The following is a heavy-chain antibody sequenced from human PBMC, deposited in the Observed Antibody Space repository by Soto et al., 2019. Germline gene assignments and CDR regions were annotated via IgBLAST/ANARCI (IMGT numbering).Heavy chain of an antibody. Sequence: SVKVSCKASGGTFSSYAISWVRQAPGQGLEWMGGIIPIFGTANYAQKFQGRVTITADESTSTAYMELSSLRSEDAAVYYCARGSPSTMIVVVPDAFDIWGQGTMVTVSS. CDR1: GGTFSSYA. V-gene: IGHV1-69*13. D-gene: IGHD3-22*01. CDR3: ARGSPSTMIVVVPDAFDI. CDR2: IIPIFGTA. J-gene: IGHJ3*02.